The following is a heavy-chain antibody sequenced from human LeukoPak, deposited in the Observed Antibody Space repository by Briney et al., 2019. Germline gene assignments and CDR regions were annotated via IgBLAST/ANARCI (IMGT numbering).Heavy chain of an antibody. CDR2: IIPIFGTA. J-gene: IGHJ5*02. Sequence: ASVKVSCRASGGTFSSYAISWVRQAPGQGLEWMGGIIPIFGTANYAQKFQGRVTITADESTSTAYMELSSLRSEDTAVYYCARALLRYCSSTSCYWFDPWGQGTLVTVSS. V-gene: IGHV1-69*13. CDR3: ARALLRYCSSTSCYWFDP. CDR1: GGTFSSYA. D-gene: IGHD2-2*01.